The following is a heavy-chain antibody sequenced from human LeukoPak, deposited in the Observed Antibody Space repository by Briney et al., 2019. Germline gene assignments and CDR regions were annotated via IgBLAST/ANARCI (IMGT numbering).Heavy chain of an antibody. CDR3: ARRAYYDILTGYYGFDY. V-gene: IGHV4-34*01. D-gene: IGHD3-9*01. CDR1: GGSFSGYY. Sequence: PSETLSLTCAVYGGSFSGYYWSWIRQPPGKGLEWIGEINHSGSTNYNPSLKSRVTISVDTSKNQFSLKLSSVTAADTAVYYCARRAYYDILTGYYGFDYWGQGTLVTVSS. CDR2: INHSGST. J-gene: IGHJ4*02.